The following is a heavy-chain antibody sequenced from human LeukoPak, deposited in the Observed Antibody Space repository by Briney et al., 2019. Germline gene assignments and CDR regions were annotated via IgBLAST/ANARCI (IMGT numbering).Heavy chain of an antibody. J-gene: IGHJ3*02. Sequence: GGSLRLSCAASGFTFSSYGMHWVRQAPAKGQEWVAVMSYDGSNKYYADSVKDRFTISRDDSKNKLYLQMNRLRAEDTGVYFCSKGNVFSYYYGSSCSRDAFDIWGQGTMVTVSS. V-gene: IGHV3-30*18. CDR2: MSYDGSNK. CDR1: GFTFSSYG. D-gene: IGHD3-22*01. CDR3: SKGNVFSYYYGSSCSRDAFDI.